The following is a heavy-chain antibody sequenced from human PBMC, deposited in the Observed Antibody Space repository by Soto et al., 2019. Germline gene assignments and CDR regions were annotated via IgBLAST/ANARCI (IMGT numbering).Heavy chain of an antibody. CDR1: GFSFTTYA. D-gene: IGHD5-18*01. V-gene: IGHV3-30-3*01. CDR3: ARAIETAMDPCDY. J-gene: IGHJ4*02. CDR2: ISDDGSIK. Sequence: GGSLRLSCAASGFSFTTYAMHWVRQAPGKGLEWVAVISDDGSIKYYADSVNGRFTISRDNSKNTFSLQMNSLGGDDTAVYFCARAIETAMDPCDYWGQGTLVTVSS.